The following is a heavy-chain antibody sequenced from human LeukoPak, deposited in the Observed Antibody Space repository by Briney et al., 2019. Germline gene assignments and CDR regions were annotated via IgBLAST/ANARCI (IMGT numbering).Heavy chain of an antibody. CDR1: GFTFSSYA. Sequence: GGSLRLSCAASGFTFSSYAMGWVRQAPGKGLEWVSTISGSGGSTYYADSVKGRFTISRDNSKNTLYLQMNSLRAEDTAVYYCAKGSDYYDSSGYQYCFDYWGQGTLVTVSS. CDR2: ISGSGGST. V-gene: IGHV3-23*01. J-gene: IGHJ4*02. CDR3: AKGSDYYDSSGYQYCFDY. D-gene: IGHD3-22*01.